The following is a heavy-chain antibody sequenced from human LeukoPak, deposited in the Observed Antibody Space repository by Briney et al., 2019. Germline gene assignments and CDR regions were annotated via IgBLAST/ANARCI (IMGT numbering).Heavy chain of an antibody. Sequence: GGSLRLSCAASGFTFKNYHMHWVRQVPGKGPEWVSSITDNGLSIYYADSVKGRFTISRDNAENSLYLQMDSLRAEDTAVYCCAREAVSGSSYFDYWGLGTLVTVSS. J-gene: IGHJ4*02. CDR1: GFTFKNYH. V-gene: IGHV3-21*01. CDR2: ITDNGLSI. CDR3: AREAVSGSSYFDY. D-gene: IGHD6-19*01.